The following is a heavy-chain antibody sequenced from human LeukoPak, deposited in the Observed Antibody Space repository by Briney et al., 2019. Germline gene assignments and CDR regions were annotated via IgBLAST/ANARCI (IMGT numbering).Heavy chain of an antibody. V-gene: IGHV3-11*04. Sequence: GGFLRLSCAAPGFTFSDYYMSWIRQAPGKGLEWVSYISSSGSTIYYADSVKGRFTISRDNAKNSLYLQMDSLRAEDTAVYYCARDLYGDYSFDYWGLGTLVTVSS. CDR3: ARDLYGDYSFDY. D-gene: IGHD4-17*01. CDR1: GFTFSDYY. CDR2: ISSSGSTI. J-gene: IGHJ4*02.